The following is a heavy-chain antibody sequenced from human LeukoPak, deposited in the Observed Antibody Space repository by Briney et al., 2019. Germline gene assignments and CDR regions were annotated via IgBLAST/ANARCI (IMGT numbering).Heavy chain of an antibody. CDR2: IYHSGST. CDR3: ARDGYSYGGWFDP. Sequence: SETLSLTCTVSGYSISSGYYWGWIRQPPGKGLEWIGSIYHSGSTYYNPSLKSRVTIPVDTSKNQFSLKLSSVIAADTAVYYCARDGYSYGGWFDPWGQGTLVTVSS. D-gene: IGHD5-18*01. J-gene: IGHJ5*02. V-gene: IGHV4-38-2*02. CDR1: GYSISSGYY.